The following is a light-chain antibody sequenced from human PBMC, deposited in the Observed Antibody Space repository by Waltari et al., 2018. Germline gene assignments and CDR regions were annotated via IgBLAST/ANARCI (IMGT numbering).Light chain of an antibody. V-gene: IGKV1-6*01. J-gene: IGKJ1*01. CDR2: AAS. CDR1: QGIRND. CDR3: LQDYNIPWT. Sequence: AIQMTQSPSSLSASVGDRVTITCRASQGIRNDLGWYQQKPGKAPKLLIYAASNFPSGVPSRFSGSGSGTDFILTISSLQPEDFATYYCLQDYNIPWTFGQGTKVEIK.